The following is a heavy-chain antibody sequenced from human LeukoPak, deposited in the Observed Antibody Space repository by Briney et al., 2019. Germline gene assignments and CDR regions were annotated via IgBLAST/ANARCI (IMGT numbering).Heavy chain of an antibody. Sequence: GGSLRLSCAASGFTFSSYAMHWVRQAPGKGLEWVAVISYGGSNKYYADSVKGRFTISRDNSRNTLYLQMNSLRAEDTAVYYCAPTYYYDSSGYYPDYWGQGTLVTVSS. V-gene: IGHV3-30-3*01. CDR3: APTYYYDSSGYYPDY. J-gene: IGHJ4*02. CDR2: ISYGGSNK. D-gene: IGHD3-22*01. CDR1: GFTFSSYA.